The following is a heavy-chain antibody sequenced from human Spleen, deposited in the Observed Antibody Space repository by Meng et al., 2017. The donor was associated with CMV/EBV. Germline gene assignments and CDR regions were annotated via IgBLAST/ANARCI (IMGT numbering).Heavy chain of an antibody. D-gene: IGHD4-23*01. V-gene: IGHV1-69*06. CDR3: ASRKEWTGLYSGNSRTVDY. Sequence: SVKVSCKASGYTFTSYGISWVRQAPGQGLEWMGGIIPIFGTANYAQTFQGRLTITADKSSSTTYMELSSLRSEDTAVYYCASRKEWTGLYSGNSRTVDYWGQGTLVTVSS. CDR1: GYTFTSYG. CDR2: IIPIFGTA. J-gene: IGHJ4*02.